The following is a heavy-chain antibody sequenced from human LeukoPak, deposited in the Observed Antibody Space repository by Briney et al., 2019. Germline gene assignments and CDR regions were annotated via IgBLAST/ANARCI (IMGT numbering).Heavy chain of an antibody. D-gene: IGHD3-22*01. J-gene: IGHJ4*02. V-gene: IGHV5-51*01. Sequence: GESLKISCKGSGYSFTSYWIVWVRQMPGKGLEWMGIIYPGDSDTRYSPSFQGQVTISADKSISTAYLQWSSLKASDTAMYYCARHVAYYYDSSGYYPPYFDYWGQGTLVTVSS. CDR2: IYPGDSDT. CDR3: ARHVAYYYDSSGYYPPYFDY. CDR1: GYSFTSYW.